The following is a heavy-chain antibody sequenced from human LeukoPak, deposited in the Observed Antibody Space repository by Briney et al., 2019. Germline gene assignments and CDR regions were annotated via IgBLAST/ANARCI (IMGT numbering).Heavy chain of an antibody. CDR1: GGSISSSSYY. Sequence: SETLSLTCTVSGGSISSSSYYWGWIRQPPGKGLEWIGSIYYSGSTYYNPSLKSRVTISVDTSKNQFSLKLSSVTAADTAVYYCARLAKGPKWSQRFDPWGQGTLVTVSS. J-gene: IGHJ5*02. CDR3: ARLAKGPKWSQRFDP. D-gene: IGHD2-15*01. V-gene: IGHV4-39*01. CDR2: IYYSGST.